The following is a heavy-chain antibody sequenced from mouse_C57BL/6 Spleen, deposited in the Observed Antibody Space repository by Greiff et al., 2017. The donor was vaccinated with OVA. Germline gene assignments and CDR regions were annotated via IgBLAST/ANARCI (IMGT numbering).Heavy chain of an antibody. Sequence: QVQLQQSGAELVKPGASVKLSCKASGYTFTEYTIHWVKQRSGQGLEWIGWFYPGSGSIKYNEEFQDKATLTADKSSSTVYMELSSLTSEDAAVSCWGRHEGDGLRGYWYFDVWGTGTTVTVSS. CDR2: FYPGSGSI. J-gene: IGHJ1*03. D-gene: IGHD2-3*01. V-gene: IGHV1-62-2*01. CDR3: GRHEGDGLRGYWYFDV. CDR1: GYTFTEYT.